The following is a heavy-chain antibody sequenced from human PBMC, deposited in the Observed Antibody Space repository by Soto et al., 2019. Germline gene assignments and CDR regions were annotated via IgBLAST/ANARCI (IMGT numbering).Heavy chain of an antibody. CDR1: GFTFSSYS. V-gene: IGHV3-48*02. Sequence: EVQLVESGGGLVQPGGSLRLSCAASGFTFSSYSMNWVHQAPGKGLEWVSYISSGSAAIYYADSVKGRFTISRDNAKNSLYLQINSLRDEDTAVYCCARGSDAFDIWGQGTMITVSS. CDR2: ISSGSAAI. J-gene: IGHJ3*02. CDR3: ARGSDAFDI.